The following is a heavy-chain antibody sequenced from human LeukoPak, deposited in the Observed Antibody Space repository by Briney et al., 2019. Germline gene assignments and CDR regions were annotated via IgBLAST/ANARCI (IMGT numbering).Heavy chain of an antibody. D-gene: IGHD3-22*01. CDR3: ATDREGDPSAYYLV. CDR1: GFTFSSYA. J-gene: IGHJ4*02. CDR2: ISYDGSNR. V-gene: IGHV3-30-3*01. Sequence: GGSLRLSCAASGFTFSSYAMHWVRQAPGKGLEWVAVISYDGSNRYYADSVKGRFTISRDNSKNTLFLQMNSLRAEDSAVYYCATDREGDPSAYYLVGGQGTLITVSS.